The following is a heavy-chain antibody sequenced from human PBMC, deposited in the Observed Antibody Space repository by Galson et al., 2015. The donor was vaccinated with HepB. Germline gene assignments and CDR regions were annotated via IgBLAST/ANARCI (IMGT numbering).Heavy chain of an antibody. Sequence: SLRLSCAASGFTFSSYGMHWVRQAPGKGLEWVAVIWYDGSNKYYADSVKGRFTISRDNSKNTLYLQMNSLRAEDTAVYYCARESGYDFWSGYYALGYWGQGTLVTVSS. CDR2: IWYDGSNK. J-gene: IGHJ4*02. CDR3: ARESGYDFWSGYYALGY. D-gene: IGHD3-3*01. V-gene: IGHV3-33*01. CDR1: GFTFSSYG.